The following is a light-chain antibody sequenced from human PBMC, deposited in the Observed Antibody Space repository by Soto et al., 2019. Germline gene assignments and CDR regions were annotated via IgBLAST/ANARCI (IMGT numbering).Light chain of an antibody. Sequence: EIVMTQSPATLSVSPGERATLSCRASQSVNRNLAWYQQKPGQAPRLLIYGTSTRATGIPARFSGSGSGTEFTLTISSLQSEDFAVYYCQQYDNCPPLTFGPGTKVDVK. CDR1: QSVNRN. J-gene: IGKJ3*01. CDR3: QQYDNCPPLT. CDR2: GTS. V-gene: IGKV3D-15*01.